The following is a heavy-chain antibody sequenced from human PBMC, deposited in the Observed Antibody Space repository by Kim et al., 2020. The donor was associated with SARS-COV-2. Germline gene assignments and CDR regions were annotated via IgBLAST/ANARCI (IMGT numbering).Heavy chain of an antibody. CDR2: INHSGST. V-gene: IGHV4-34*01. Sequence: SETLSLTCAVYGGSFSGYYWSWIRQPPGKGLEWIGEINHSGSTNYNPSLKSRVTISVDTSKNQFSLKLSSVTAADTAVYYCARDGQTYYDFWSGYPRPNWFDPWGQGTLVTVSS. J-gene: IGHJ5*02. D-gene: IGHD3-3*01. CDR1: GGSFSGYY. CDR3: ARDGQTYYDFWSGYPRPNWFDP.